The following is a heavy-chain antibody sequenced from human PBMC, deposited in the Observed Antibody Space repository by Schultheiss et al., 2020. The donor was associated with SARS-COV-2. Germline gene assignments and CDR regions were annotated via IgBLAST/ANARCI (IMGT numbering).Heavy chain of an antibody. V-gene: IGHV4-39*02. Sequence: SETLSLTCTVSGASISTKSHYWGWIRQPPGKGLEWIGSVYYSGSTYYNPSLKSRVTISVDTSKNQFSLKLSSVTAADTAVYYCAREAFYHMDLWGRGTTVTVSS. J-gene: IGHJ6*03. CDR3: AREAFYHMDL. CDR1: GASISTKSHY. CDR2: VYYSGST.